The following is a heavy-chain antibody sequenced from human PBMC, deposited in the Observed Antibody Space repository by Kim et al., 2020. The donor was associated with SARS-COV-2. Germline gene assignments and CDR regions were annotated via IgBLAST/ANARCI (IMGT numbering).Heavy chain of an antibody. CDR3: ARLEYSSSSPVYYYYYYGMDV. V-gene: IGHV3-21*01. J-gene: IGHJ6*02. CDR1: GFTFSSYS. D-gene: IGHD6-6*01. CDR2: ISSSSSYI. Sequence: GGSLRLSCAASGFTFSSYSMNWVRQAPGKGLEWVSSISSSSSYIYYADSVKGRFTISRDNAKNSLYLQMNSLRAEDTAVYYCARLEYSSSSPVYYYYYYGMDVWDQGTTVTVSS.